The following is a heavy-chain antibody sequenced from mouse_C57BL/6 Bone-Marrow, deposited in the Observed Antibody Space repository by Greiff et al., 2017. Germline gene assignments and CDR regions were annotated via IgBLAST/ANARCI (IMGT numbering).Heavy chain of an antibody. CDR3: KGYAMDY. J-gene: IGHJ4*01. V-gene: IGHV14-4*01. Sequence: EVQLQESGAELVRPGASVKLSCTASGFNIKDDYMHWVKQRPEQGLEWIGWIDPENGDTEYASKFQGKATITADTSSNTAYLQHSSLTSEDTAVYYCKGYAMDYWGQGTSVTVSS. CDR2: IDPENGDT. CDR1: GFNIKDDY.